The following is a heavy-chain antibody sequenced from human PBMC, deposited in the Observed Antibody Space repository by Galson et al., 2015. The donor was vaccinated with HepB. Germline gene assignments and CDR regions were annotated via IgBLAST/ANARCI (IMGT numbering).Heavy chain of an antibody. J-gene: IGHJ4*02. D-gene: IGHD6-6*01. CDR1: GYSFTDDW. Sequence: QSGAEVKKPGESLKISCKGSGYSFTDDWIGWVRQMPGKGLGWIGVIYPSDSDTRYSPSFQGQVTMSAGKSISTAYLQWSSLKASDTAMYYCARGYSSSPPGFDYWGQGTLVTVSS. CDR2: IYPSDSDT. V-gene: IGHV5-51*01. CDR3: ARGYSSSPPGFDY.